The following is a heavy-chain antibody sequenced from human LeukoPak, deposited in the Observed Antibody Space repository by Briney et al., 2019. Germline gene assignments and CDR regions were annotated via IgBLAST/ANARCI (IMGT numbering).Heavy chain of an antibody. J-gene: IGHJ5*02. D-gene: IGHD1-26*01. CDR3: AGGIRRGIYWFDP. CDR1: GYTFTSYD. V-gene: IGHV1-8*01. CDR2: MNPNSGNT. Sequence: ASVKVSCKASGYTFTSYDINWVRQATGQGLEWMGWMNPNSGNTGFAQKFQGRVTMTSNTSISTAYMELSSLRSEDTAVYYCAGGIRRGIYWFDPWGQGTQVTVSS.